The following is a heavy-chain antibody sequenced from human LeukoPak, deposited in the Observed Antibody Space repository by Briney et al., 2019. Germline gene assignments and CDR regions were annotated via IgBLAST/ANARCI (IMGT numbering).Heavy chain of an antibody. CDR2: ISYSGST. J-gene: IGHJ4*02. Sequence: PSETLSLTCTVSGGSISDYYWNWIRQPPGKRLEWIGYISYSGSTIYNPSLKSRVTLSLDTSKNQFSLKLTSMTAADTAVYYCARLVLRSPHSSSPGGVDYWGQGTLVTVSS. D-gene: IGHD6-13*01. CDR3: ARLVLRSPHSSSPGGVDY. V-gene: IGHV4-59*08. CDR1: GGSISDYY.